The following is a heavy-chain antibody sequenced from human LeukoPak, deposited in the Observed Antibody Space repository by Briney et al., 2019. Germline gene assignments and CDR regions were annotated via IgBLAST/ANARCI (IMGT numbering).Heavy chain of an antibody. Sequence: GTPVKVSCKASGFTFTSSAMQWVRQARGQRLEWIGWIVVGSGNTNYAQKFQERVTITRDMSTSTAYMELSSLRSEDTAVYYCAADVVVPAAISWDYYYYMDVWGKGTTVTVSS. V-gene: IGHV1-58*02. CDR2: IVVGSGNT. CDR1: GFTFTSSA. D-gene: IGHD2-2*01. J-gene: IGHJ6*03. CDR3: AADVVVPAAISWDYYYYMDV.